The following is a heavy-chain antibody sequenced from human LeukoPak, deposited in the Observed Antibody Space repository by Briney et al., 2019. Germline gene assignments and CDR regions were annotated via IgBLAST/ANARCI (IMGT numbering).Heavy chain of an antibody. Sequence: SETLSLTCTVSGGSISDYYWSWIRQPPGKGLEWIGYMYYSGSTNYNPSLKSRVTISVDTSKSQFSLELTSVTAADTAVYYCGSRRTAMFGVIKGPIDYWGQGTLVTVSS. V-gene: IGHV4-59*08. J-gene: IGHJ4*02. CDR3: GSRRTAMFGVIKGPIDY. CDR1: GGSISDYY. D-gene: IGHD3-3*01. CDR2: MYYSGST.